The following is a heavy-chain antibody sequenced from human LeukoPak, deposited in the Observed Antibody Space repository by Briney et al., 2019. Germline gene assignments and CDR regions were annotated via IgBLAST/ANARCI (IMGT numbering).Heavy chain of an antibody. CDR1: GGSISSYY. Sequence: PSETLSLTCTVSGGSISSYYWSWIRQPPGKGLEWIGYIYYSGSTNYNPSLKSRVTISVDTSKNQFSLKLSSVTAADTAVYYCAREVRGSSSWYYFDYWGQGTLVTVSS. V-gene: IGHV4-59*01. CDR3: AREVRGSSSWYYFDY. CDR2: IYYSGST. J-gene: IGHJ4*02. D-gene: IGHD6-13*01.